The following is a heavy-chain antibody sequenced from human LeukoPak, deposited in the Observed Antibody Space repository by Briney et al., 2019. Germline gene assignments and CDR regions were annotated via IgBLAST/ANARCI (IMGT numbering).Heavy chain of an antibody. CDR1: RFTFSSFW. CDR3: ATGNYGSGSSSDY. J-gene: IGHJ4*02. V-gene: IGHV3-74*01. CDR2: INGDGGTT. Sequence: GGSLTLSCAASRFTFSSFWMHGVRQAPGKGLVWVSRINGDGGTTSYADSVKGRFTISRDNAKSTLYLQMNSLRAEDTAVYYCATGNYGSGSSSDYWGQGTLVTVSS. D-gene: IGHD3-10*01.